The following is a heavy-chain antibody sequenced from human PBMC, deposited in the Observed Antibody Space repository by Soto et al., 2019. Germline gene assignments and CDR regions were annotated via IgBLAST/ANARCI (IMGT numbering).Heavy chain of an antibody. CDR1: GFTLSSYW. V-gene: IGHV3-74*01. D-gene: IGHD1-7*01. CDR2: INSDGIRT. J-gene: IGHJ4*02. Sequence: EVQLVESGGGLVQPGGSLRLSCAASGFTLSSYWMHWVRQVPGKGLMWVSRINSDGIRTNYADSVKGRFTISRDNAKNTRYLQMNSLRAEDTAVYYCARDLGNYDRYYFDYWGQGTLVTVSS. CDR3: ARDLGNYDRYYFDY.